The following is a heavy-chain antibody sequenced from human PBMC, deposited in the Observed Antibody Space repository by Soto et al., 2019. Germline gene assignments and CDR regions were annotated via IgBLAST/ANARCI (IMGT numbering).Heavy chain of an antibody. J-gene: IGHJ4*02. Sequence: PSETLSLTCTVSGGSISSYYWSWIRQPPGKGLEWIGYIYYSGSTNYNPSLKSRVTISVDTSKNQFSLKLSSVTAADTAVYYCARDVWRRSHYDSSGFDYWGQGTLVTVSS. CDR1: GGSISSYY. CDR3: ARDVWRRSHYDSSGFDY. D-gene: IGHD3-22*01. CDR2: IYYSGST. V-gene: IGHV4-59*01.